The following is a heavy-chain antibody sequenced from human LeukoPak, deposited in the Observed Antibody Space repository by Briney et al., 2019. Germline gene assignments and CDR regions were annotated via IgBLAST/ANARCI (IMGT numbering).Heavy chain of an antibody. CDR3: AKDLVWAGSGPDAFDI. V-gene: IGHV3-23*01. D-gene: IGHD6-19*01. CDR1: GFTFSNYA. Sequence: PGGSLRLSCAASGFTFSNYAMTWVRQAPGKGLEWVSAISGSGDITYYADSVEGRFTISRDNSKNTLYLQMNSLRAGDTAIYYCAKDLVWAGSGPDAFDIWGQGTMVTVSS. J-gene: IGHJ3*02. CDR2: ISGSGDIT.